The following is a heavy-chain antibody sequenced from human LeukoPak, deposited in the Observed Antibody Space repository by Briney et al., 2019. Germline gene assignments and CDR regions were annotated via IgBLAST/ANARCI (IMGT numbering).Heavy chain of an antibody. CDR1: GDSISTTGYF. J-gene: IGHJ5*02. Sequence: SETLSLTCSVSGDSISTTGYFWVWIRQSPGRDLEWIGSIFKSGNTLYNMSFKSRVTISIATSKNEFSLSLTSVTASDTAVYYCAVTGIRNWFDPWGQGILVTVSS. D-gene: IGHD1-14*01. CDR2: IFKSGNT. CDR3: AVTGIRNWFDP. V-gene: IGHV4-39*01.